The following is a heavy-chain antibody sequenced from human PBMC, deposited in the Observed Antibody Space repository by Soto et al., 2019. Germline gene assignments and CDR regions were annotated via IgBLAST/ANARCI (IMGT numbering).Heavy chain of an antibody. CDR3: ARDQRTIFGVVTMDV. V-gene: IGHV3-21*01. CDR1: GFTFSSYS. J-gene: IGHJ6*02. CDR2: ISSSSYI. D-gene: IGHD3-3*01. Sequence: PGGSLRLSCAASGFTFSSYSMNWVRQAPGKGLEWVSSISSSSYIYYADSVKGRFTISRDNAKNSLYLQMNSLRAEDTAVYYCARDQRTIFGVVTMDVWGQGTTVTAP.